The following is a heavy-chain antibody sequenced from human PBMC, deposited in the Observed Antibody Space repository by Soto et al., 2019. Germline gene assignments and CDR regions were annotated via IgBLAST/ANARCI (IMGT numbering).Heavy chain of an antibody. V-gene: IGHV3-7*01. Sequence: EVQLVESGGGLVQPGGSLRLSCAASGFTFGTYWMSWVRQAPGKGLEWLATIKRDAIERKYVDSVKGRFTLSRDNAKKSLYLQRDSLRAEDTAVYYCARASGEGSGSPVNHYRDYGGHGTLVTVSP. J-gene: IGHJ4*01. D-gene: IGHD3-10*01. CDR1: GFTFGTYW. CDR3: ARASGEGSGSPVNHYRDY. CDR2: IKRDAIER.